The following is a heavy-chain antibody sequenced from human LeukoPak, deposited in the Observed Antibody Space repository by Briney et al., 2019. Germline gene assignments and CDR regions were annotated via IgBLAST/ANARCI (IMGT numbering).Heavy chain of an antibody. CDR1: GFTFSSYA. V-gene: IGHV3-23*01. CDR2: ICANDDT. Sequence: PGGSLRLSCAASGFTFSSYAMSWVRQAPGKGLEWVSAICANDDTYYANSVKGRFAISRDNSKNALYLQLNSLRAEDTAVYYCAKTLYGDYVAYYFDYWGQGTLVTVSS. D-gene: IGHD4-17*01. CDR3: AKTLYGDYVAYYFDY. J-gene: IGHJ4*02.